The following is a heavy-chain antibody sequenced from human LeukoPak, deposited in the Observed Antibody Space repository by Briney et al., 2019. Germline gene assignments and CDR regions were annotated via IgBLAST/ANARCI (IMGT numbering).Heavy chain of an antibody. V-gene: IGHV3-23*01. J-gene: IGHJ4*02. CDR2: ISGSAGST. D-gene: IGHD3-3*01. CDR3: AEFGWKYYDFWSGYYYFDY. CDR1: GFTFSSYA. Sequence: GGSLRLSCAASGFTFSSYAMSWVRQAPGKGLEWVSGISGSAGSTYYADSVKGRFTISRDNSKNTLYLQMNSLRAEDTAIYYCAEFGWKYYDFWSGYYYFDYWGQGTLVTVSS.